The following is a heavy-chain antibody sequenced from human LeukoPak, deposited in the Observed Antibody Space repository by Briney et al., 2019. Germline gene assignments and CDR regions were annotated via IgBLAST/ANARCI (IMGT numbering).Heavy chain of an antibody. Sequence: GGTLRLSCAASGFTFSSYGMSWVRQAPGKGLEWVSAISGSGGSTYYADSVKGRFTISRDNSKNTLYLQMNSLRAEDTAVYYCAKGPLGELSVWGQGTLVTVSS. CDR2: ISGSGGST. D-gene: IGHD3-10*01. V-gene: IGHV3-23*01. CDR3: AKGPLGELSV. J-gene: IGHJ4*02. CDR1: GFTFSSYG.